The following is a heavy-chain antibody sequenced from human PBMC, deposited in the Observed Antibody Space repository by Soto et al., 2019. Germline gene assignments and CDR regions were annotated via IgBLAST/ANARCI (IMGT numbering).Heavy chain of an antibody. CDR2: FDPEDGET. Sequence: ASVKVSCKVSGYTLTELSMHWVRQAPGKGLEWMGGFDPEDGETIYAQKFQGRVTMTEDTSTDTAYMELSSLRSEDTAVYYCATAYGGNSGNWFDPWGQGTLVTVSS. CDR3: ATAYGGNSGNWFDP. CDR1: GYTLTELS. D-gene: IGHD4-17*01. J-gene: IGHJ5*02. V-gene: IGHV1-24*01.